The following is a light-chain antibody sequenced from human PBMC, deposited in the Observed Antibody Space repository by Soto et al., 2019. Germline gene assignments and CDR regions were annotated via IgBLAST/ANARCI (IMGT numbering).Light chain of an antibody. CDR3: CSYSGSGTYV. Sequence: QSVLTQPASVSGSPGQSITVSCTDTNXDIGTSDLVSWYQQHPGKGPKLIIYDANKRPSGVSNRLSGSTSGNTASLTISGLQAEDEADYFCCSYSGSGTYVFGTGTKVTVL. J-gene: IGLJ1*01. CDR1: NXDIGTSDL. CDR2: DAN. V-gene: IGLV2-23*01.